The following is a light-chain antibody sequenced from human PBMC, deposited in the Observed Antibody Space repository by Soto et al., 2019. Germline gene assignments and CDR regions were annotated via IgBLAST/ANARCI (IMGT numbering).Light chain of an antibody. CDR3: QQFGGSPRGT. Sequence: EIVLTQSPGTLSLSQGERATLSCRASQSVSRTYLAWYQQKPGQAPRLLIYGASSRATGIPDRFSGSGSGTEFTLTISRLEPEDFAVYYCQQFGGSPRGTFSQGTKVEIK. J-gene: IGKJ1*01. CDR1: QSVSRTY. CDR2: GAS. V-gene: IGKV3-20*01.